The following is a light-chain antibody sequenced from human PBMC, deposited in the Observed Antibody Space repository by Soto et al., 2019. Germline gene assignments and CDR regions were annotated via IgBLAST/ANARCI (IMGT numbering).Light chain of an antibody. Sequence: QSALTQPASMSGSPGQSITFSCTGSSDDIGNFNLVSWYQQYPGKAPKLILYEVNKRPLGVSDRFSGSKSGNTASLTISGLQAEDEADYHCCSYAGSRWVFGGGTKLTVL. J-gene: IGLJ3*02. CDR3: CSYAGSRWV. CDR2: EVN. V-gene: IGLV2-23*02. CDR1: SDDIGNFNL.